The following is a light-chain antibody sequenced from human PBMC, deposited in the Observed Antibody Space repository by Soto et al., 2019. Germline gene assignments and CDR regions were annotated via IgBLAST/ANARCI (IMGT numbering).Light chain of an antibody. CDR1: SSNIGNFY. CDR3: ASWDDSLSGPGV. J-gene: IGLJ7*01. V-gene: IGLV1-47*01. Sequence: QAAVTQPPSASGTPGQRVTISCSGSSSNIGNFYVYWYQQLPGTAPKLLIYKNNQRHLGVPDRFSGSKSGTSASLAISGLRSEDEADDDCASWDDSLSGPGVFGGGTQLTVL. CDR2: KNN.